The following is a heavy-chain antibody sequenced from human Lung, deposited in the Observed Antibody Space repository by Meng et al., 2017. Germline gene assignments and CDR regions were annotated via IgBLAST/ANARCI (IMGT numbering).Heavy chain of an antibody. CDR2: INHSGST. D-gene: IGHD4-11*01. CDR1: GGSFSDYY. V-gene: IGHV4-34*01. Sequence: QVHTQQWGAELLKPSETLSPTCVVSGGSFSDYYWSWVRQPPGKGLEWIGEINHSGSTNYNPSLESRATISVDTSQNNLSLKLSSVTAADSAVYYCARGPTTMAHDFDYWGQGTLVTVSS. J-gene: IGHJ4*02. CDR3: ARGPTTMAHDFDY.